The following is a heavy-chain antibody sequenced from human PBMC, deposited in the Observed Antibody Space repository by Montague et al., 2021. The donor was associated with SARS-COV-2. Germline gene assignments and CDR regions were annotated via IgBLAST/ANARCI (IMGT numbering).Heavy chain of an antibody. J-gene: IGHJ4*02. CDR1: GGSFSGYY. CDR3: ARGPTNDIGMVDLRLDD. D-gene: IGHD3-9*01. Sequence: SETLSLTCAVYGGSFSGYYWNWIRQPPGKGLEWIGEINHGGSTNYNPSLKSRVTISVDTSNNQFSLKLTSVTAADTAVYYCARGPTNDIGMVDLRLDDWGQGTLVTVSS. CDR2: INHGGST. V-gene: IGHV4-34*01.